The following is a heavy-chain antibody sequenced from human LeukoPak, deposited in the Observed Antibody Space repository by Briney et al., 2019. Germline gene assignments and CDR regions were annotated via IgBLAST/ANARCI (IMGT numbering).Heavy chain of an antibody. CDR2: IYPGDSDT. D-gene: IGHD3-10*01. J-gene: IGHJ6*03. CDR3: ARGGWFGEFYYYYYMDV. V-gene: IGHV5-51*01. CDR1: GYSFTSYW. Sequence: GESLKISCKGSGYSFTSYWIGWVRQMPGKGLEWFGIIYPGDSDTRYSPSFQGQVTISADKSISTAYLQWSSLKASDTATYYCARGGWFGEFYYYYYMDVWGKGTTVTVSS.